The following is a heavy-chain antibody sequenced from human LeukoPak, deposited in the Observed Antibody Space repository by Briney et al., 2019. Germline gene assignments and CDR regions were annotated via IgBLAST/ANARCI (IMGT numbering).Heavy chain of an antibody. CDR2: NNQSGGT. D-gene: IGHD1-1*01. CDR3: ARHKNRQLERRDNFFDY. J-gene: IGHJ4*02. V-gene: IGHV4-34*01. Sequence: SETLSLTCPVYRGAFRGFPWGWICQPPGEGPEWVWENNQSGGTNYNPSLKSRVTISIDTSKNQFSLKLISVTAADTAVYYCARHKNRQLERRDNFFDYWGLGTLVTVSS. CDR1: RGAFRGFP.